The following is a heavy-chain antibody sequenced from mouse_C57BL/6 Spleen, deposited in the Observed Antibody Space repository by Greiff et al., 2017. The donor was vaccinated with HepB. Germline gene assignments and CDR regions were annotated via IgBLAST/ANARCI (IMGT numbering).Heavy chain of an antibody. D-gene: IGHD2-5*01. CDR1: GYTFTSYT. V-gene: IGHV1-4*01. CDR3: ARRYSNLCFDY. J-gene: IGHJ2*01. CDR2: INPSSGYT. Sequence: QVQLQQSGAELARPGASVKMSCKASGYTFTSYTMHWVKQMPGQGLEWIGYINPSSGYTKYNQKFKDKATLTADKSSSTAYMQLSSLTSEDSAVYYCARRYSNLCFDYWGQGTTLTVSS.